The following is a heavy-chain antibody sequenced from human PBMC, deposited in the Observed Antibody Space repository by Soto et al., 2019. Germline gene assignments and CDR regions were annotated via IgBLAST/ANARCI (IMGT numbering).Heavy chain of an antibody. CDR2: INHSGST. J-gene: IGHJ4*02. CDR1: GGSFSGYY. V-gene: IGHV4-34*01. D-gene: IGHD5-12*01. CDR3: ARGVEMATLAYFDN. Sequence: SETLSLTCAVYGGSFSGYYWSWIRQPPGKGLEWIGEINHSGSTNYNPSLKSRVTISVDTSKNQFSLKLSSVTAADTAVYYCARGVEMATLAYFDNWGQGTLVTVSS.